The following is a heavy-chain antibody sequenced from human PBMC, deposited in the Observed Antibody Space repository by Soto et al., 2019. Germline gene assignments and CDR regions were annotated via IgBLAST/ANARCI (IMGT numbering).Heavy chain of an antibody. J-gene: IGHJ6*03. CDR1: GFTFSSYW. CDR2: IKQDGSEK. CDR3: ARVGIVVVPAAMLEDYYYYMDV. D-gene: IGHD2-2*01. V-gene: IGHV3-7*01. Sequence: GGSLRLSCAASGFTFSSYWMSWVRQAPGKGLEWVANIKQDGSEKYYVDSVKGRFTISRDNAKNSLYLQMNSLRAEDTAVYYCARVGIVVVPAAMLEDYYYYMDVWGKGTTVTVSS.